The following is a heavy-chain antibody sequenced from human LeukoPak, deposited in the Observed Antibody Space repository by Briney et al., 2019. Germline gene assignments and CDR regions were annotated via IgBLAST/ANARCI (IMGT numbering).Heavy chain of an antibody. CDR3: ARDPEYGAADY. Sequence: PGGSLRLSCAVSGFTVSSNYMCWVRQAPGKGLEWVSVIYGGGTRNYADSVKGRFTISRDNSKNTLYLQMNSLRAEDTAVYYCARDPEYGAADYWGQGTLVTVSS. J-gene: IGHJ4*02. D-gene: IGHD1-26*01. CDR2: IYGGGTR. V-gene: IGHV3-53*01. CDR1: GFTVSSNY.